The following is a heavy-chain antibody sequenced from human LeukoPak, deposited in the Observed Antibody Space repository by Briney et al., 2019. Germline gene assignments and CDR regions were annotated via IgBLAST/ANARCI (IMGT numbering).Heavy chain of an antibody. D-gene: IGHD3-22*01. J-gene: IGHJ4*02. V-gene: IGHV1-18*01. Sequence: ASVKVSCKASGYTFTSYGISWVRQAPGQGLEWMGWISAYNGNTDYAQKLQGRVTMTTDTSTSTAYMKLRSLRSDDTAVYYCARGPGGGYYDSSGYLDYWGQGTLVTVSS. CDR3: ARGPGGGYYDSSGYLDY. CDR2: ISAYNGNT. CDR1: GYTFTSYG.